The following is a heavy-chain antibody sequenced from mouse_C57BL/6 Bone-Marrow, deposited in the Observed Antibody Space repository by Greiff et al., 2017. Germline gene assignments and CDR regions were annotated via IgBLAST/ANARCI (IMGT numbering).Heavy chain of an antibody. CDR1: GYTFTSYW. J-gene: IGHJ1*03. V-gene: IGHV1-64*01. CDR2: IHPNSGST. CDR3: ARSDSGSSYVDWYFDV. Sequence: QVQLQQPGAELVKPGASVKLSCKASGYTFTSYWMHWVKQRPGQGLEWIGMIHPNSGSTNYNEKFKSKATLTVDKSSSTAYMQLSSLTSEDSAVYYCARSDSGSSYVDWYFDVWGTGTTVTVSS. D-gene: IGHD1-1*01.